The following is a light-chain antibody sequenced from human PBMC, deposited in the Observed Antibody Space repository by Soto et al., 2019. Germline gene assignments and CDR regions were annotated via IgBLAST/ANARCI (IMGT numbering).Light chain of an antibody. Sequence: QSVLTQPASVSGSPGQPITSSCTGTSSDVGGYNYVSWYQQHPGKAPKVMIYDVSNRPSGVSNRFSGSKSGNTASLTISGLQAEDEADYYCTSYTSSSTLTVFGTGTKVTVL. J-gene: IGLJ1*01. CDR3: TSYTSSSTLTV. V-gene: IGLV2-14*01. CDR1: SSDVGGYNY. CDR2: DVS.